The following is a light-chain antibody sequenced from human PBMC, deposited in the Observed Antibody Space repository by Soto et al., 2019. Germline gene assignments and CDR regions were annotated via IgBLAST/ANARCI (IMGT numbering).Light chain of an antibody. CDR3: QQYNNWPPGT. CDR2: GAS. CDR1: QSIRTY. Sequence: EIVMTQSPASLSVSPGERATLSCRAHQSIRTYVAWYQQKPGQAPRLLIYGASTRATGIPVRFSGSGSGTEFTLTISILQSEDFAVYYCQQYNNWPPGTFGQGTKVEIK. J-gene: IGKJ1*01. V-gene: IGKV3-15*01.